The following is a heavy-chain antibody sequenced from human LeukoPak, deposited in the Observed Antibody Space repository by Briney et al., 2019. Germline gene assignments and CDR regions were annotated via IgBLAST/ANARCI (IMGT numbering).Heavy chain of an antibody. D-gene: IGHD1-14*01. CDR1: GFTFSSYS. Sequence: GVLRLSCAASGFTFSSYSMNWVRQAPGKWLEWVSSVSSSSSYIYYANSVKGRFTISRDNAKTSLYLQMNSLGVEDTAVYYCARWDRFHGVWGQGTLVTVSS. V-gene: IGHV3-21*01. CDR2: VSSSSSYI. J-gene: IGHJ4*02. CDR3: ARWDRFHGV.